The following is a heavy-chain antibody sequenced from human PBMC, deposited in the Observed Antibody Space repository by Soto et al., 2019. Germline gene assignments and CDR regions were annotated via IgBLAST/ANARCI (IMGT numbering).Heavy chain of an antibody. V-gene: IGHV1-18*01. CDR3: ARDRPFMVYASREGQAHGAECFQH. CDR2: ISAYNGNT. J-gene: IGHJ1*01. CDR1: GYTFTSYG. D-gene: IGHD2-8*01. Sequence: GASVKVSCKASGYTFTSYGISWVRQAPGQGLEWMGWISAYNGNTNYAQKLQGRVTMTTDTSTSTAYMELRSLRSDDTAVYYCARDRPFMVYASREGQAHGAECFQHWGQGTLVTVSS.